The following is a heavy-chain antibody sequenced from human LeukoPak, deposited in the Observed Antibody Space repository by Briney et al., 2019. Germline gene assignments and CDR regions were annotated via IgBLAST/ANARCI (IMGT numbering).Heavy chain of an antibody. V-gene: IGHV1-18*01. CDR3: ARDSASRGYSYGSGKYFDS. CDR1: GYSFSSYG. Sequence: EASVKVSCKASGYSFSSYGISWVRQAPGQGLEWMGWTSAYNGNTNYAQKFQDRVTMTTDTSTSTAYMELRSLRSDDTAVYYCARDSASRGYSYGSGKYFDSWGQGTLVTVSS. D-gene: IGHD5-18*01. J-gene: IGHJ4*02. CDR2: TSAYNGNT.